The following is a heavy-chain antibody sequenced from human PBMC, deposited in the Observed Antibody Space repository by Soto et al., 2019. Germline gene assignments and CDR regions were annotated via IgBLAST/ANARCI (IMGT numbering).Heavy chain of an antibody. J-gene: IGHJ5*02. V-gene: IGHV6-1*01. CDR3: AKGDNLGPKTGYAFDP. D-gene: IGHD5-18*01. Sequence: QVQLQQSGPGLVKPSQTLSLTCAISGDSVSSNTASWNWIRQSPSRGLEWLGRTYFRSKWYNDYYDSVTSRIIINPDTSNNQFSLQLNSVTPEDTAVYFCAKGDNLGPKTGYAFDPWGQGIMVTVSS. CDR2: TYFRSKWYN. CDR1: GDSVSSNTAS.